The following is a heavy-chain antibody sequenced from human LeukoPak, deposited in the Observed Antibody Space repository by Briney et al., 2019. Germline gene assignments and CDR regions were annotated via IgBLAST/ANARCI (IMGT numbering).Heavy chain of an antibody. D-gene: IGHD4-17*01. V-gene: IGHV1-69*13. CDR2: IIPIFGTA. J-gene: IGHJ4*02. Sequence: ASVKVSGRASGGTFSSYAISWVRQAPGQGLEWMGGIIPIFGTANYAQKFQGRVTINADESMSTAYMELSSLRSEDTAVYYCARTRSHGDYYFDYWGQGTLVTVSS. CDR3: ARTRSHGDYYFDY. CDR1: GGTFSSYA.